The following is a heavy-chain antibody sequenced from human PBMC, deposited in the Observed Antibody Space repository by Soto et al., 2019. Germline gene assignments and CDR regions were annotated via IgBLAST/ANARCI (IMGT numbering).Heavy chain of an antibody. D-gene: IGHD1-1*01. V-gene: IGHV4-31*03. Sequence: SETLSLTCTVSGGSISSGGYYWSWIRQHPGKGLEWIGYIYYSGSTHYNPSLKSRVTISVDTSKNQFSLKLSSVTAADTAVYYCARSNVLSAAPYSSYAMDVSGQGTTLT. J-gene: IGHJ6*02. CDR2: IYYSGST. CDR3: ARSNVLSAAPYSSYAMDV. CDR1: GGSISSGGYY.